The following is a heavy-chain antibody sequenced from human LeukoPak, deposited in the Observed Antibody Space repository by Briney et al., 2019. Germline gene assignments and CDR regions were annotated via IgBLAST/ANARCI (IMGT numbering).Heavy chain of an antibody. V-gene: IGHV3-11*01. CDR1: GFTFSDYY. CDR2: ISSSGSTI. J-gene: IGHJ3*02. CDR3: SRGGDYARGAFDI. D-gene: IGHD3-10*02. Sequence: GGSLRLSCAASGFTFSDYYMSWIRQAPGKGLEWVSYISSSGSTIYYADSVKGRFSISRDNAKSSLYLQMNSLRAEDTAVYYCSRGGDYARGAFDIWGQGTMVTVSS.